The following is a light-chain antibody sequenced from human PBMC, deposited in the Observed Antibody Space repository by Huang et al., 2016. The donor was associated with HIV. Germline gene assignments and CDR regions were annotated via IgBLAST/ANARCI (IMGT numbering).Light chain of an antibody. J-gene: IGKJ2*01. CDR1: QSLLQKNGYNY. CDR2: LGC. Sequence: DIVMTQSPLSLAVTPGEPASISCRSSQSLLQKNGYNYVDWYLQKPGQSPHLLIHLGCSRASGVPDRFRGGGSGTDFSLNLTRVEAEDAGIYYCMEALQAPYTFGQGTKLEIK. V-gene: IGKV2-28*01. CDR3: MEALQAPYT.